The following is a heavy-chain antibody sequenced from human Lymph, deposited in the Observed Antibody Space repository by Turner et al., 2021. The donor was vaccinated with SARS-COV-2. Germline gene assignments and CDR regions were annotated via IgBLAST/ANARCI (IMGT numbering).Heavy chain of an antibody. CDR3: ARVGPGGFDY. J-gene: IGHJ4*02. Sequence: QVQLVQSGAEVKKPGASVQVSCKASGYTFTSYYMHWVRQAPGQGLEWMGIINPSGDSTSYAKKFQGRGTMTRDTSTSTVYMELSSLRAEDTAVYDCARVGPGGFDYWGQGTPVTVSS. CDR2: INPSGDST. V-gene: IGHV1-46*01. D-gene: IGHD2-15*01. CDR1: GYTFTSYY.